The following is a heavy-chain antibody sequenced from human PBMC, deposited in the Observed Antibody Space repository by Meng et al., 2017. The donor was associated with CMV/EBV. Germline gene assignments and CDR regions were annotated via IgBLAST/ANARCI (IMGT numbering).Heavy chain of an antibody. J-gene: IGHJ4*02. CDR2: INRDGSDK. CDR1: GFTFSTYW. CDR3: ARDTGPNTFDY. V-gene: IGHV3-7*03. D-gene: IGHD2-8*01. Sequence: GVLKISCAASGFTFSTYWMTWVRQAPGKGLEWVANINRDGSDKYYVDSVKGRFTMSRDNAKNSLYLQMNSLRAEDTAVYYCARDTGPNTFDYWGQGTLVTVSS.